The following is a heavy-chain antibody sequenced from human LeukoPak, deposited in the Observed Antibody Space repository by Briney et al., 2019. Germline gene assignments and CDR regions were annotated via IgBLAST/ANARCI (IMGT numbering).Heavy chain of an antibody. D-gene: IGHD5-24*01. CDR3: ARSIYTDWYFDL. CDR2: INPNSGGT. J-gene: IGHJ2*01. V-gene: IGHV1-2*02. Sequence: ASVTVSCKASGYTFTGYYMHWVRQVPGQGLEWMGWINPNSGGTNYAQKFQGRVTMTRDTSISTAYMELSRLRSDDTAVYYCARSIYTDWYFDLWGRGTLVTVSS. CDR1: GYTFTGYY.